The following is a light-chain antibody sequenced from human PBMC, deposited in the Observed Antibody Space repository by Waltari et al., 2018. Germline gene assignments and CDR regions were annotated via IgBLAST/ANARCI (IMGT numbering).Light chain of an antibody. J-gene: IGKJ2*01. CDR2: ASS. CDR3: QQTYSAPYT. V-gene: IGKV1-39*01. CDR1: HNINDH. Sequence: DIQMTQSPSSLSASEGDRITITCQASHNINDHLNWYQQKPGEAPTVLIHASSRLQSGVPSRFSAAGSGTAFTLTISNLQPEDFATYSCQQTYSAPYTFGRGTRVDI.